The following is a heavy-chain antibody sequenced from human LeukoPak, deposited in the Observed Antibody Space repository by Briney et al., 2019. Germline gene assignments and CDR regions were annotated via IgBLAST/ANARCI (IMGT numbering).Heavy chain of an antibody. CDR1: GFTLSNYW. J-gene: IGHJ5*02. D-gene: IGHD3-9*01. CDR3: ARERITISSWLYP. Sequence: QPGGSLRLSCAASGFTLSNYWMHWVRHAPGKGLVWVSRINSDGSNTNYADSVKGRFTISRDNAKNTLYLQMNSLRPEDTAVYYCARERITISSWLYPWGQGTLVTVSS. V-gene: IGHV3-74*01. CDR2: INSDGSNT.